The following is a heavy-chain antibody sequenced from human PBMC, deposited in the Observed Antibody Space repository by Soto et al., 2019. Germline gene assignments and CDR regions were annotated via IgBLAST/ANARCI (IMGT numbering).Heavy chain of an antibody. CDR2: IIPIFGTA. CDR1: GGTFSSYA. V-gene: IGHV1-69*01. CDR3: ARSQCGSISLDIYYYYSYGMGV. Sequence: QVQLVQSGAEVKKPGSSVKVSCKAPGGTFSSYAISWVRQAPGQGLEWMGGIIPIFGTAKYAKKFQGRVTITADESTSTGYMELSSLRSEDTAVYYCARSQCGSISLDIYYYYSYGMGVWGQGTTVTVS. D-gene: IGHD2-2*01. J-gene: IGHJ6*02.